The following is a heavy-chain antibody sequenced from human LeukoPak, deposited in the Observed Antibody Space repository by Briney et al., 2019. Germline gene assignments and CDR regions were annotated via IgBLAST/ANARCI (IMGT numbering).Heavy chain of an antibody. V-gene: IGHV3-11*01. D-gene: IGHD6-6*01. CDR3: VRDAWVSSSWPVYYYGMDV. Sequence: GGSLRLSCAASGFTFSDYYMSWIRQAPGKGLEWVSYISSSGSTIYYADSVKGRFTISRDNAKNSLYLQMNSLRAEDTAVYYCVRDAWVSSSWPVYYYGMDVWGQGTTVTVSS. CDR2: ISSSGSTI. CDR1: GFTFSDYY. J-gene: IGHJ6*02.